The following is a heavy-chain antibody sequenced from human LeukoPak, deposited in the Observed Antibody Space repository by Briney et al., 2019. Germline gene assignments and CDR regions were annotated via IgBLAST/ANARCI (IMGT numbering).Heavy chain of an antibody. J-gene: IGHJ6*03. Sequence: PGGSLRLSCAASGFTFSSYEMNWVRQAPGKGLEWVSYISSSGSTIYYADSVKGRFTISRDNAKNSLYLQMNSLRAEDTAVYYCATHPATGEAYYYYYYMDVWGKGTTVTVSS. V-gene: IGHV3-48*03. CDR2: ISSSGSTI. CDR1: GFTFSSYE. CDR3: ATHPATGEAYYYYYYMDV. D-gene: IGHD7-27*01.